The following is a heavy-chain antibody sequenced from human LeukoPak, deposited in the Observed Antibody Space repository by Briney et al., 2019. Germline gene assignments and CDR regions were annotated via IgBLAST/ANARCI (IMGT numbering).Heavy chain of an antibody. CDR1: GYTFTSYD. V-gene: IGHV1-8*01. D-gene: IGHD3-3*02. CDR3: GSISRDYGGPFDS. Sequence: ASVKVSCKASGYTFTSYDINWVRQATGQGLEWMGWMNPNSGNTGYAQKFQGRVTMTRNTSISTAYMELSSLRSEHAAVYEYGSISRDYGGPFDSWGQGTLVTVSS. J-gene: IGHJ4*02. CDR2: MNPNSGNT.